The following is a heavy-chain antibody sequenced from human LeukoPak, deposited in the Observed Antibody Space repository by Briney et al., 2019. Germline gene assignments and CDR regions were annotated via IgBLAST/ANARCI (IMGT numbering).Heavy chain of an antibody. D-gene: IGHD3-22*01. CDR2: ISSSGSTI. V-gene: IGHV3-11*01. J-gene: IGHJ4*02. CDR3: ARDFFGTYYYDSSGYYGY. CDR1: GFTFSDYY. Sequence: GGSLRLSCAASGFTFSDYYMSWIRQAPGKGLEWVSYISSSGSTIYYADSVKGRFTISGDNAKNSLYLQMNSLRAEDTAVYYCARDFFGTYYYDSSGYYGYWGQGTLVTVSS.